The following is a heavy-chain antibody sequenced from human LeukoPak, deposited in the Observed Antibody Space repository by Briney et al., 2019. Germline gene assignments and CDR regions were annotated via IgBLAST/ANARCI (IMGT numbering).Heavy chain of an antibody. J-gene: IGHJ4*02. CDR1: GYTFANFG. CDR2: ISVYNGNT. D-gene: IGHD2-2*02. Sequence: ASVKVCCTASGYTFANFGITWVRQAPGQGLEGMGWISVYNGNTNYAQNLQGRVTLTTDTSTSTAYMELRSLRSDDTALYYCARTCSSSSCYMVHWGQGTLVTVSS. CDR3: ARTCSSSSCYMVH. V-gene: IGHV1-18*01.